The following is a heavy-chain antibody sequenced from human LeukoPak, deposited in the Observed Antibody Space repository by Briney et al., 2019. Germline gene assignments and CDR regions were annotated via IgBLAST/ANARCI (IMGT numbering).Heavy chain of an antibody. V-gene: IGHV3-9*01. CDR2: ISWNSGSI. CDR1: GFTFDDFA. D-gene: IGHD4-17*01. J-gene: IGHJ4*02. Sequence: GGSLRLSFGAFGFTFDDFAIHWVRQAPGKGLEWVSGISWNSGSIGYADSVKGRFTISRDNSKNMLYLQMNSLRTEDSALYYCAREYGDSEAFDYWGQGTLVTVSS. CDR3: AREYGDSEAFDY.